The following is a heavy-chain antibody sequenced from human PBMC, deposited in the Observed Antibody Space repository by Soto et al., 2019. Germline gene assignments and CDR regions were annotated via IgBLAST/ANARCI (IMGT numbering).Heavy chain of an antibody. V-gene: IGHV3-23*01. D-gene: IGHD5-18*01. CDR1: GFTFSSYA. Sequence: GGSLRLSCAASGFTFSSYAMSWVRQAPGKGLEWVSAISGSGGSTYYADSVKGRFTISRDNSKNTLYLQMNSLRAEDTAVYYCAKAMDTAMVRRGYYFDYWGQGTLVTVSP. J-gene: IGHJ4*02. CDR3: AKAMDTAMVRRGYYFDY. CDR2: ISGSGGST.